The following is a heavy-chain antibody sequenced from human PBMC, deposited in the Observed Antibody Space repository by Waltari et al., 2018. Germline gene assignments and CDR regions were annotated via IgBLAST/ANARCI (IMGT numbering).Heavy chain of an antibody. Sequence: QVQLVQSGAEVKKPGSSVKVSCKASGGTFSSYAISWVRQAPGQGLEWMGGIIPIFGTANYAQKFQGRVTITADESTSTAYMELSILRSEDTAVYYCARARLLWFGELLNNYYYYMDVWGKGTTVTVSS. CDR2: IIPIFGTA. CDR1: GGTFSSYA. V-gene: IGHV1-69*01. J-gene: IGHJ6*03. D-gene: IGHD3-10*01. CDR3: ARARLLWFGELLNNYYYYMDV.